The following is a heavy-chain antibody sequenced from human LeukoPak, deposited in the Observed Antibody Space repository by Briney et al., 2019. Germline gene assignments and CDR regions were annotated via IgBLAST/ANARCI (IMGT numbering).Heavy chain of an antibody. CDR1: GGSISSSSYY. J-gene: IGHJ4*02. CDR2: IFYRGGT. D-gene: IGHD3-22*01. Sequence: PSETLSLTCTVSGGSISSSSYYRGWIRQPPGKGLEWIGNIFYRGGTYYSPSLKSRVTISLDTSRNQFSLNLNSVTAADTAVYYCAKNGLGAVVKTDWGQGTLVTVSS. V-gene: IGHV4-39*07. CDR3: AKNGLGAVVKTD.